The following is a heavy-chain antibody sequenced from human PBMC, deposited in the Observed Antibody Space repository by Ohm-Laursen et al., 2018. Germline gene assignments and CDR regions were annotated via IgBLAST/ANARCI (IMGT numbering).Heavy chain of an antibody. J-gene: IGHJ3*02. V-gene: IGHV4-39*07. CDR3: AKGDPTVTDAFDI. Sequence: SETLSLTCTVSGGSISSSSYHWGWIRQPPGKGLEWIGSTYSSGTTYYTPSLRTRVTVSVDTSKNQFSLRLSSVTAEDTALYYCAKGDPTVTDAFDIWGQGTMVTVSS. CDR2: TYSSGTT. CDR1: GGSISSSSYH. D-gene: IGHD4-17*01.